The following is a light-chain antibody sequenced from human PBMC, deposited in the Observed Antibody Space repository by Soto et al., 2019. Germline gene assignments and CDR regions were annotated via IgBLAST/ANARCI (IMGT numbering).Light chain of an antibody. J-gene: IGKJ5*01. V-gene: IGKV3-15*01. CDR1: QSVSSSY. CDR2: GTS. CDR3: QQYNNWPIT. Sequence: EIVLTQSPGTLSLSPGERATLSCRASQSVSSSYLAWYQHKPGRAPRLLIDGTSSRATGIPARFSGSGSGTEFTLTISSLQSEDFAVYYRQQYNNWPITFGQGTRLEIK.